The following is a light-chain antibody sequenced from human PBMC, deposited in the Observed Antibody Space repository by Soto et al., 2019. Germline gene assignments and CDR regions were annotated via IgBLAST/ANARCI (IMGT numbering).Light chain of an antibody. CDR2: EVS. Sequence: QYVLTQPASVSGSPGQSITISCTGTSSDVGGYNSVSWYQQHPGKAPKLMIYEVSNRPSGVSNRFSGSKSGNTASLTISGPQAEDEADYYCSSYTSTSLYVFGTGTKLTVL. CDR1: SSDVGGYNS. CDR3: SSYTSTSLYV. J-gene: IGLJ1*01. V-gene: IGLV2-14*01.